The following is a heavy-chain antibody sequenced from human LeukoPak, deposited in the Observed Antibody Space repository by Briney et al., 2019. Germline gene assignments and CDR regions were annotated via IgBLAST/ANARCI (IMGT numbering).Heavy chain of an antibody. CDR2: IYSGGST. CDR3: AREEASGSYYHYFDY. J-gene: IGHJ4*02. CDR1: GFTVSSNY. Sequence: PGGSLRLSCAASGFTVSSNYMSWVRQAPGKGLEWVSVIYSGGSTYYADSVKGRFTISRDNSKNTLYLRMNSLRAEDTAVYYCAREEASGSYYHYFDYWGQGTLVTVSS. D-gene: IGHD3-10*01. V-gene: IGHV3-53*01.